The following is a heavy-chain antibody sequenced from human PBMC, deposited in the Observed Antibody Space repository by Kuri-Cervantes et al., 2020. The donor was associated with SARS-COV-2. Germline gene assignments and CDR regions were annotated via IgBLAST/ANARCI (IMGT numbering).Heavy chain of an antibody. Sequence: ESLKISCTVSGGSISSSFYYWGWIRQPPGKGLEWIGSIYYSGSTKYNPSLKSRVTISLNTSKNQFSLKLSSVTAADTAVYYCARGGGYDYPHYWGQGTLVTVSS. D-gene: IGHD3-16*01. V-gene: IGHV4-39*07. CDR3: ARGGGYDYPHY. J-gene: IGHJ4*02. CDR2: IYYSGST. CDR1: GGSISSSFYY.